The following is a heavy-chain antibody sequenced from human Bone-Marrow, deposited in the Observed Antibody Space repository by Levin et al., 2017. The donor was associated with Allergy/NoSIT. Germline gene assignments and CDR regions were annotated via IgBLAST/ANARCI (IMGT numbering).Heavy chain of an antibody. CDR2: ISRNGDKI. V-gene: IGHV3-9*01. Sequence: PGGSLRLSCEASGFTFDDYVMHWVRQVPGKGLEWVSGISRNGDKIAYADSVKGRFTISRDNGKNSLYLQMNSLRREDTALYYCVKDCHDLWSDPHYWGPGTLVTVSS. CDR1: GFTFDDYV. J-gene: IGHJ4*02. D-gene: IGHD3-3*01. CDR3: VKDCHDLWSDPHY.